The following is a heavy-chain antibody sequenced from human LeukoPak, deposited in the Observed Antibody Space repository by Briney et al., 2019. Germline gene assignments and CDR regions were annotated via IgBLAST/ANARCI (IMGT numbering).Heavy chain of an antibody. Sequence: GGSLRLSCAASGFTLSSYYMNWVRQAPGKGLEWVSIIYSGGTTYYADSMKGRFTISRDTSKNTLSLQMNSLRAEDTAVYFCARVGDHFHWNLDLWGRGTLVTVSS. CDR1: GFTLSSYY. V-gene: IGHV3-53*01. J-gene: IGHJ2*01. D-gene: IGHD3-3*02. CDR3: ARVGDHFHWNLDL. CDR2: IYSGGTT.